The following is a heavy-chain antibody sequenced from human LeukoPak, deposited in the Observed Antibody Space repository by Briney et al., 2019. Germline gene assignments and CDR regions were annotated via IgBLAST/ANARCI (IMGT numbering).Heavy chain of an antibody. D-gene: IGHD6-19*01. Sequence: SETLSLTCAVYGGSFSGYYWSWIRQPPGKGLEWIGEINHSGSTNYNPSLKSRVTISVDTSKNQFSLKLSSVTAADTAVYYCAREGLIAVATFDYWGQGTLVTVSS. CDR3: AREGLIAVATFDY. J-gene: IGHJ4*02. CDR1: GGSFSGYY. CDR2: INHSGST. V-gene: IGHV4-34*01.